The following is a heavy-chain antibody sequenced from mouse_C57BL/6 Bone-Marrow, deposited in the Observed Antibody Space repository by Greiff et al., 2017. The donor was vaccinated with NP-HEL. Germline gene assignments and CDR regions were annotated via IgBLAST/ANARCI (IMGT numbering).Heavy chain of an antibody. Sequence: VQLKQSGPVLVKPGASVKMSCKASGYTFTDYYMNWVKQSHGKSLEWIGVINPYNGGTSYNQKFKGKATLTVDKSSSTAYMELNSLTSEDSAVYYCARELYYGNYGFAYWGQGTRVTVSA. D-gene: IGHD2-1*01. CDR2: INPYNGGT. V-gene: IGHV1-19*01. CDR1: GYTFTDYY. CDR3: ARELYYGNYGFAY. J-gene: IGHJ3*01.